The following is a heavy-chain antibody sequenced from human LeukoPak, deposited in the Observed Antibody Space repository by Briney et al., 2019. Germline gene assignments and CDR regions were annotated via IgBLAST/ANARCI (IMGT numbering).Heavy chain of an antibody. CDR1: GFTFSTYT. D-gene: IGHD7-27*01. V-gene: IGHV3-23*01. CDR3: AIDPNWGTHS. J-gene: IGHJ4*02. CDR2: IGNNGGGI. Sequence: GGSLRLPCAASGFTFSTYTMYWVRHPPGKRLEWVSIIGNNGGGIHYADSVKGRFTISRGNFKNALYLQMNSLRVEDTAVYYCAIDPNWGTHSWGQGVLVTVSS.